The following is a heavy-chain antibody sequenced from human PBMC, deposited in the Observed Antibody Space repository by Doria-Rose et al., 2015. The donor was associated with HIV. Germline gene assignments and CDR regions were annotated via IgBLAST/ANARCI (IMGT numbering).Heavy chain of an antibody. D-gene: IGHD3-3*01. V-gene: IGHV3-9*01. Sequence: EVQLLESGGGLVQPGRSLRLSCVGSGFSFESYAMRWVRLAPGKGLEWVAGISWDSGAKGNADSVEGRFTISRDNAKKSVYLEMRSLRPEDTAFYYCAKAPIIGPKYYFYMDVWGKGTSVTVSS. J-gene: IGHJ6*03. CDR3: AKAPIIGPKYYFYMDV. CDR1: GFSFESYA. CDR2: ISWDSGAK.